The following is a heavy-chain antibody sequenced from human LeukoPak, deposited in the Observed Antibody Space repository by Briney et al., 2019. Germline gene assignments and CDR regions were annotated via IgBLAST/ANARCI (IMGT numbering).Heavy chain of an antibody. D-gene: IGHD3-22*01. J-gene: IGHJ4*02. CDR2: AYHDEWPGNSK. V-gene: IGHV3-33*01. CDR3: ATGSGYYYDH. Sequence: PGGSLRLSCSASGFIFSSYGMHWVRQAPGKGLEWVAVAYHDEWPGNSKYYVDSVKGRFTVSRDNSKNTLYLQMSSLGAEDTAVYYCATGSGYYYDHWGQGTLVTVSS. CDR1: GFIFSSYG.